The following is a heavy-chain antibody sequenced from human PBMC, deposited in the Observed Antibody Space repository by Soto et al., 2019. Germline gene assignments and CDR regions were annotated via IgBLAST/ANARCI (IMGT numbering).Heavy chain of an antibody. J-gene: IGHJ4*02. CDR1: GFTFDEYA. V-gene: IGHV3-43D*04. Sequence: EVQLVESGGVVVQPGGSLRLSCAASGFTFDEYAMHWVRQPPGKGLEWVSLISWDGSNRYYAASVQGRFTISRDNSKYSLYMEMNSLRPEDTALYYCAKDISRGPTKNYDFWSGPDYWVQGTLVTVSS. CDR2: ISWDGSNR. CDR3: AKDISRGPTKNYDFWSGPDY. D-gene: IGHD3-3*01.